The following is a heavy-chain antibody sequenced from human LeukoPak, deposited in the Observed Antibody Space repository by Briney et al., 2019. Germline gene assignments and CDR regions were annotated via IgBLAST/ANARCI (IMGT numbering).Heavy chain of an antibody. CDR3: ARDGEGYSYGYPAY. CDR1: GFTFSSYW. CDR2: IKQDGSEK. Sequence: PGGSLRLSCAASGFTFSSYWMSWVRQAPGKGLEWVANIKQDGSEKYYVDSVKGRFTISRDNAKNSLYLQMNSLRAEDTAVYYCARDGEGYSYGYPAYWGQGTLVTVSS. V-gene: IGHV3-7*01. J-gene: IGHJ4*02. D-gene: IGHD5-18*01.